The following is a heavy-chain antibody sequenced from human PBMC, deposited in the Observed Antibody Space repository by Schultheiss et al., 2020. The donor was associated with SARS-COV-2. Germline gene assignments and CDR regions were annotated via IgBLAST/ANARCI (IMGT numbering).Heavy chain of an antibody. J-gene: IGHJ5*02. CDR2: IYFSGST. CDR3: ARLRDFNWFDL. Sequence: SQTLSLTCTVSGGSISSGGYYWSWIRQPPGKGLEWIGYIYFSGSTNCNPSLKSRVTMSVDMSNDQFSLKLTSVTAADTAVYYCARLRDFNWFDLWGQGTLVTVSS. CDR1: GGSISSGGYY. V-gene: IGHV4-61*08. D-gene: IGHD5-24*01.